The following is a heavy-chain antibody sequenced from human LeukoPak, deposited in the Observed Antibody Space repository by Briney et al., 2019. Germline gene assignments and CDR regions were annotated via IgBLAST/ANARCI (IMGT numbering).Heavy chain of an antibody. CDR3: ARGGIVVPAAMVGDAFDI. D-gene: IGHD2-2*01. CDR1: GYTFTGYY. J-gene: IGHJ3*02. CDR2: INPNSGGT. V-gene: IGHV1-2*02. Sequence: GASVKVSCKASGYTFTGYYMHWVRQAPGQGLEWMGWINPNSGGTNYAQKFQGRVTMTRDTSVSTAYMELSRLRSDDTAVYYCARGGIVVPAAMVGDAFDIRGQGTMVTVSS.